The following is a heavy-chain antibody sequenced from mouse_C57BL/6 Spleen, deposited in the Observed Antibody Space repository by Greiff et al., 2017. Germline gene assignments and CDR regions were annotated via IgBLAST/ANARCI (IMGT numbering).Heavy chain of an antibody. D-gene: IGHD2-4*01. CDR3: ARQSDYDYFDY. CDR2: ISGGGGNT. J-gene: IGHJ2*01. CDR1: GFTFSSYT. Sequence: EVKLMESGGGLVKPGGSLKLSCAASGFTFSSYTMSWVRQTPEQRLEWVATISGGGGNTYYPDSVKGRFTSSSDNAKNTLYLQMSSLRSEDTALYYCARQSDYDYFDYGGQGTTLTGSS. V-gene: IGHV5-9*01.